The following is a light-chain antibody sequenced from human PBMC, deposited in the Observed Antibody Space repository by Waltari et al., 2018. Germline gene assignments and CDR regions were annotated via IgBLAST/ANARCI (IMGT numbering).Light chain of an antibody. J-gene: IGLJ2*01. CDR2: QNT. CDR3: QAWDSTIAV. V-gene: IGLV3-1*01. Sequence: SYEVTQPPSVSVSPGQTASVTCSGDELGSKYTSWYQQRPGQSPVVVTYQNTKRPSGTPERLPGSNAGNTATLTISGTQAMDEADYYCQAWDSTIAVFGGGTKLTVL. CDR1: ELGSKY.